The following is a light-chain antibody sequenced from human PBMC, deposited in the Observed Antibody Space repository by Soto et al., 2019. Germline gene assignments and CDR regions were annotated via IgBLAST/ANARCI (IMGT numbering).Light chain of an antibody. CDR1: QSISSW. CDR3: QHYNIYSET. CDR2: KAS. J-gene: IGKJ1*01. V-gene: IGKV1-5*03. Sequence: DIQMTQSPSTLSASVGDRDTITCRASQSISSWLAWYQQKPGKAPKILIYKASILESGVPSRFSGSGSGTEFTLTISSLQPDDFATYYCQHYNIYSETFGQGTKVDIK.